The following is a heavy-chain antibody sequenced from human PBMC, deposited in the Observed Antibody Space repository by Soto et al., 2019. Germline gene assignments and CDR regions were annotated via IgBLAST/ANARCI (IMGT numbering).Heavy chain of an antibody. CDR1: EFTFSSCA. V-gene: IGHV3-23*01. Sequence: EVQLLESGGGLVQPGGSLRLSCSASEFTFSSCAMSWVRQAPGKGLEWVSPINDGGCDTYYTNSVRGRFTISRDNSKIMLYLQMNSLRADDTAVYYCAKKHYSSYCTGGNCYDVDYWGQGTLVTVSS. J-gene: IGHJ4*02. D-gene: IGHD2-15*01. CDR2: INDGGCDT. CDR3: AKKHYSSYCTGGNCYDVDY.